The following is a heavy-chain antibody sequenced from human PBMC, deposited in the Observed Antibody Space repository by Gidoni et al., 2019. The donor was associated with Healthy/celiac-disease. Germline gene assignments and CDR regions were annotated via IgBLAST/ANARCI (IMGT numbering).Heavy chain of an antibody. Sequence: EVQLVESGGGLVQPGGSLKLSCAASGFTFSGSALHWVRQASGKGLEWVGRIRRKANSYATAYAASVKGRFTISRDDSKNTAYLQMNSLKTEDTAVYYCTSPRYCSGGSCYTIDYWGQGTLVTVSS. D-gene: IGHD2-15*01. V-gene: IGHV3-73*01. CDR3: TSPRYCSGGSCYTIDY. J-gene: IGHJ4*02. CDR1: GFTFSGSA. CDR2: IRRKANSYAT.